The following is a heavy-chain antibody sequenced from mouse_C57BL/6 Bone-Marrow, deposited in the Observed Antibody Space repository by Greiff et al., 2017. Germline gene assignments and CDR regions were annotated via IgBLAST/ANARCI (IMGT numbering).Heavy chain of an antibody. CDR3: ANLLLRSGCAY. J-gene: IGHJ3*01. D-gene: IGHD1-1*01. CDR1: GYTFTDYY. CDR2: INPNNGGT. Sequence: EVQLQQSGPELVKPGASVKISCKASGYTFTDYYMNWVKQSHGKSLEWIGDINPNNGGTSYNQKFKGKATLTVDKSSSTAYMELRSLTSEDSADYYCANLLLRSGCAYWGQGTLVTVSA. V-gene: IGHV1-26*01.